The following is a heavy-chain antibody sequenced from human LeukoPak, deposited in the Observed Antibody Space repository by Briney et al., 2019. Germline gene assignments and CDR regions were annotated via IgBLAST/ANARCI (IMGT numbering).Heavy chain of an antibody. D-gene: IGHD2-2*01. Sequence: SETLSLTCTVSGGSISNYYWSWIRQPPGKGLEWIGYIYYSGSTNYNPSFKSRVTISVDTSKNQFSLKLNSVTAADTAVYYCAGHLGYCSSTSCYGVYGMDVWGQGTTVTVSS. CDR2: IYYSGST. J-gene: IGHJ6*02. CDR1: GGSISNYY. V-gene: IGHV4-59*08. CDR3: AGHLGYCSSTSCYGVYGMDV.